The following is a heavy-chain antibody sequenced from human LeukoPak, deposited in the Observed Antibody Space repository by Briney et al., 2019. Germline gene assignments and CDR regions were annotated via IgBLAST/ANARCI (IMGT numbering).Heavy chain of an antibody. V-gene: IGHV4-4*07. CDR2: VYTSGGT. D-gene: IGHD2-21*02. CDR1: GDSISTYN. CDR3: ARHYCGGDCYSRWYFDL. Sequence: PSETLSLTCTVSGDSISTYNWGWIRQPAGKGLEWIGRVYTSGGTNYNPSLKSRVTMSIDTSKNLFSLNVSSVTAADTAVYYCARHYCGGDCYSRWYFDLWGRGTLVTVSS. J-gene: IGHJ2*01.